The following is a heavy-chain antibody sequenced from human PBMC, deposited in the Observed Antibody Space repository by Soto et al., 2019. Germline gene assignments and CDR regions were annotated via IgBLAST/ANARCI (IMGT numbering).Heavy chain of an antibody. CDR3: AKDLRGDYYYYGMDV. D-gene: IGHD3-10*01. J-gene: IGHJ6*02. V-gene: IGHV3-23*01. CDR2: ISGSGGST. Sequence: GWSLRLSCAASGFTFSSYAMSWVRQAPGKGLEWVSAISGSGGSTYYADSVKGRFTISRDNSKNTLYLQMNSLRAEDTAVYYCAKDLRGDYYYYGMDVWGQGTTVTVSS. CDR1: GFTFSSYA.